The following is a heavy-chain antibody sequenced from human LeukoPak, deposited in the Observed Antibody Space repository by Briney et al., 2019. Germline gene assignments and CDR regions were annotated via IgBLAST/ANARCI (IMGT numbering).Heavy chain of an antibody. CDR3: ARDAVSAFYDDAFDI. V-gene: IGHV4-31*03. D-gene: IGHD2/OR15-2a*01. CDR1: GGSISSGGYY. J-gene: IGHJ3*02. Sequence: SQTLSLTCTVSGGSISSGGYYWSWIRQHPGKGLEWIGYIYYSGSTYYDPSLKSRVTISVDTSKNQFSLKLSSVTAADTAVYYCARDAVSAFYDDAFDIWGQGTMVTVSS. CDR2: IYYSGST.